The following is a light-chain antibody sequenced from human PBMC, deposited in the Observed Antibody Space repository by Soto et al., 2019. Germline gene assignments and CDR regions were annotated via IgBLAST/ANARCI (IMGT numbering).Light chain of an antibody. V-gene: IGKV1-27*01. CDR2: GVS. J-gene: IGKJ1*01. Sequence: DIQMTQSPSSLSASVGDRVTITCRASQGVANYLGWYQQKPGKVPKALIYGVSTLQSGVPSRFSGSGSDTDFTLTISGLQPEDAATYYCQHYRSAQMTFGQGTKVEI. CDR1: QGVANY. CDR3: QHYRSAQMT.